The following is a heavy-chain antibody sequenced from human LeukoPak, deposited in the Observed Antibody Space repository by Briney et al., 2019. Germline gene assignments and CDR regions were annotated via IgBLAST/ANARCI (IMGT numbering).Heavy chain of an antibody. D-gene: IGHD3-22*01. Sequence: PGRSLTLSCAASRFTFSNYAMHWVRQAPGKGLEWVAVVSYDGSDKFYADSVKGRFTVSRDNSNNTLYLQMNSLRLEDTAVYRCVREPYFDSSGEPWGQGTLVTVSS. V-gene: IGHV3-30*04. CDR2: VSYDGSDK. CDR3: VREPYFDSSGEP. CDR1: RFTFSNYA. J-gene: IGHJ5*02.